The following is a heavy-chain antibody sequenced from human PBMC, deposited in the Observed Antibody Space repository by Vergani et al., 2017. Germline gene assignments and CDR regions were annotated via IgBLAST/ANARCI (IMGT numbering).Heavy chain of an antibody. CDR2: IIPIFGTA. Sequence: QVQLVQSGAEVKKPGSSVKVSCKASGGTFSSYAISWVRQAPGQGLEWMGRIIPIFGTANYAQKFQGRVTITADESTSTAYMELSSLRSEDTAVYYCARDGSGSYYKSRGYYYGMDVWGQGTTVTVSS. CDR3: ARDGSGSYYKSRGYYYGMDV. D-gene: IGHD3-10*01. CDR1: GGTFSSYA. J-gene: IGHJ6*02. V-gene: IGHV1-69*13.